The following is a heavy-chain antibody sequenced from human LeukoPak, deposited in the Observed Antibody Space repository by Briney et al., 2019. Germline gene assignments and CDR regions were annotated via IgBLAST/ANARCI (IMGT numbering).Heavy chain of an antibody. CDR2: IYVSGST. CDR1: DGSISNYY. CDR3: ARDNYDSSGYYEHALDL. Sequence: SETLSLTCTVSDGSISNYYWTWIRQPAGKGLEWIGRIYVSGSTNYNPSLKSRVTISVDTSKNQFSLKMTSLTAADTAVYYCARDNYDSSGYYEHALDLWGQGTMVTVSS. D-gene: IGHD3-22*01. J-gene: IGHJ3*01. V-gene: IGHV4-4*07.